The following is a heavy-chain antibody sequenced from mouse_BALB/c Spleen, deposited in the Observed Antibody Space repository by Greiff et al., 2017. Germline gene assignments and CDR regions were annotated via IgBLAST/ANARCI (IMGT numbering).Heavy chain of an antibody. CDR2: ISNGGGST. J-gene: IGHJ4*01. V-gene: IGHV5-12-2*01. Sequence: EVKLVESGGGLVQPGGSLKLSCAASGFTFSSYTMSWVRQTPEKRLEWVAYISNGGGSTYYPDTVKGRFTISRDNAKNTLYLQMSSLKSEDTAMYYCARQGFHYYGSSSYAMDYWGQGTSVTVSS. D-gene: IGHD1-1*01. CDR3: ARQGFHYYGSSSYAMDY. CDR1: GFTFSSYT.